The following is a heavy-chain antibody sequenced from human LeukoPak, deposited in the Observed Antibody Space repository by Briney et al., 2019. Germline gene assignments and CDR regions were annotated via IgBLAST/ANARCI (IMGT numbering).Heavy chain of an antibody. J-gene: IGHJ4*02. CDR3: ASLGNDYGGNSGGVYFDY. D-gene: IGHD4-23*01. V-gene: IGHV1-69*05. Sequence: ASVKVSCKASGGTFSGYAISWVRQAPGQGLEWMGGIIPIFGTANYAQKFQGRVTITTDESTSTAYMELSSLRSEDTAVYYCASLGNDYGGNSGGVYFDYWGQGTLVTVSS. CDR1: GGTFSGYA. CDR2: IIPIFGTA.